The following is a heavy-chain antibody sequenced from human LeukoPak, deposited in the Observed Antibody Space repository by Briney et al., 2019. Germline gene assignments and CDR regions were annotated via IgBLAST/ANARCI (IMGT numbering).Heavy chain of an antibody. V-gene: IGHV3-7*01. CDR2: INEDGSEK. Sequence: GGTLRLSCAASGFTFSGFWMTWAPEAPGKGLEWVANINEDGSEKYYVESLKGRCTISRDNAKKSLSLQMNSLRAEDMGVYYCARGRGIGAWGQGTTVTVSS. CDR3: ARGRGIGA. CDR1: GFTFSGFW. J-gene: IGHJ6*02.